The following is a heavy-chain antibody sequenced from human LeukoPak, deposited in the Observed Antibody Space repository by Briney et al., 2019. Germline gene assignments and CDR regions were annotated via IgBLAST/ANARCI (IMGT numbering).Heavy chain of an antibody. V-gene: IGHV4-39*07. CDR3: AREMATTQPDAFDI. D-gene: IGHD5-24*01. Sequence: SETLSLTCTVSGGSISSSSYYWGWIRQPPGKGLEWIGSIYYSGSTYYNPSLKSRVTTSVDTSKNQFSLKLSSVTAADTAVYYCAREMATTQPDAFDIWGQGTMVTVSS. CDR1: GGSISSSSYY. CDR2: IYYSGST. J-gene: IGHJ3*02.